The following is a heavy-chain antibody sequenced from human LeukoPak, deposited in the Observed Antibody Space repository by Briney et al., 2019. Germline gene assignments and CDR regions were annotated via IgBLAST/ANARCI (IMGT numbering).Heavy chain of an antibody. Sequence: ASVKVSCKASGYTFTCYYMHWVRQAPGQGLEWMGWINPNSGGTNYAQKFQGRVTMTRDTSISTAYMELSRLRSDDTAVYYCACEYQLLYSGWFDPWGQGTLVTVSS. CDR1: GYTFTCYY. CDR2: INPNSGGT. V-gene: IGHV1-2*02. CDR3: ACEYQLLYSGWFDP. D-gene: IGHD2-2*02. J-gene: IGHJ5*02.